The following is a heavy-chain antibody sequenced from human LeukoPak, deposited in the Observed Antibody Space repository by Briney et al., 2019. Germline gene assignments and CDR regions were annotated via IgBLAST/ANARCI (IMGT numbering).Heavy chain of an antibody. CDR1: GFTFSNYD. V-gene: IGHV3-21*01. D-gene: IGHD3-22*01. Sequence: PGGSLRLSCTVSGFTFSNYDMSWVRQAPGKGLEWVASITTTSSHIYHAVSVRGRFTISRDNAKNSLYLQMNGRRAEDTAVYYCARGGFTLIREDAFDIWGQGTMVTVSS. CDR2: ITTTSSHI. J-gene: IGHJ3*02. CDR3: ARGGFTLIREDAFDI.